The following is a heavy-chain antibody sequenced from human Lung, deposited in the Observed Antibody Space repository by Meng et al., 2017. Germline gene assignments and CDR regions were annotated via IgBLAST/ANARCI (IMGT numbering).Heavy chain of an antibody. CDR2: INHSGST. Sequence: WGEGLLNPSEALSLSCVVSGGSFSDYYWSWIRQPPGKGLEWIGEINHSGSTNYNPSPESRATISVDTSQNNLSLKLSSVTAADSAVYYCARGPTTMAHDFDYWGQGTLVTVSS. V-gene: IGHV4-34*01. D-gene: IGHD4-11*01. CDR3: ARGPTTMAHDFDY. J-gene: IGHJ4*02. CDR1: GGSFSDYY.